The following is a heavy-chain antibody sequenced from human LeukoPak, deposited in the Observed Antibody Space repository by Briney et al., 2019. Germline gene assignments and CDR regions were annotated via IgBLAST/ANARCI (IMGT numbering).Heavy chain of an antibody. D-gene: IGHD3-22*01. CDR1: GGSISSYY. CDR2: IYYSGST. Sequence: SETLSLTCTVSGGSISSYYWSWIRQPPGKGLEWIGYIYYSGSTNYNPSLKSRVTISVDTSKNQFSLKLSSVTAADTAVYYCARGGSGYSGSWFDPWGQGTLVTVSS. CDR3: ARGGSGYSGSWFDP. V-gene: IGHV4-59*01. J-gene: IGHJ5*02.